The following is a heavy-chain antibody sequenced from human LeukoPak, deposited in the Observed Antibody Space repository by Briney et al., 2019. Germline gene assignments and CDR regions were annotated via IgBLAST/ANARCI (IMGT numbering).Heavy chain of an antibody. Sequence: GGSLRLSCSAPGFTFSSYAMHWIRQAPGKGLEYVSAISNNGGNTYYADSVKGRFTISRDNSKNTLYLQMSSLRAEDTAVYYCMKVFSRYFDWLLEYYFDYWGQGTLVTVSS. CDR1: GFTFSSYA. V-gene: IGHV3-64D*08. D-gene: IGHD3-9*01. CDR3: MKVFSRYFDWLLEYYFDY. CDR2: ISNNGGNT. J-gene: IGHJ4*02.